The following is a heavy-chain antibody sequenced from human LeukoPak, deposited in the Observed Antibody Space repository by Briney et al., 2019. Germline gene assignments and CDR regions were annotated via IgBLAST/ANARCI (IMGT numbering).Heavy chain of an antibody. J-gene: IGHJ4*02. D-gene: IGHD2-2*01. CDR1: GGSISSGDYY. Sequence: SQTLSLTCTVSGGSISSGDYYWSWIRQPPGKCLEWIGYIYYSGSTYYNPSLKSRVTISVDTSKNQFSLKLSSVTAADTAVYYCAREPRPYCSSTSCYRAWFGELSTGYFDYWGQGTLVTVSS. CDR3: AREPRPYCSSTSCYRAWFGELSTGYFDY. CDR2: IYYSGST. V-gene: IGHV4-30-4*01.